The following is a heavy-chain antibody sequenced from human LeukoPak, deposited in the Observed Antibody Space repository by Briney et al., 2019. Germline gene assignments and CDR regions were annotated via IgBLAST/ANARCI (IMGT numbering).Heavy chain of an antibody. V-gene: IGHV1-8*01. CDR1: GYTFTTYD. CDR2: MNPNSGYT. D-gene: IGHD4-17*01. J-gene: IGHJ4*02. CDR3: VRVYGAIDY. Sequence: ASVKVSCKTSGYTFTTYDINWVRQATGQGLEWMGWMNPNSGYTGFAQKFQGRVTMTRDTSTSTAYMELNSLRSEDTAVYYCVRVYGAIDYWGQGTLATVSS.